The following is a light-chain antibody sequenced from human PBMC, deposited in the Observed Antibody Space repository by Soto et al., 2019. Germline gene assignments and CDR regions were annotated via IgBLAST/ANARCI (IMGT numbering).Light chain of an antibody. V-gene: IGLV3-1*01. CDR1: KLGDKY. CDR3: QAWDSSTVV. J-gene: IGLJ2*01. Sequence: SFELTQPPSVSVSPGQTASITCSGDKLGDKYACWYQQKPCQSPVMVIYQDSKRNSGIPERFSGSNSGNTATLTISGTQDMEEAYYYCQAWDSSTVVLVGGTKLTV. CDR2: QDS.